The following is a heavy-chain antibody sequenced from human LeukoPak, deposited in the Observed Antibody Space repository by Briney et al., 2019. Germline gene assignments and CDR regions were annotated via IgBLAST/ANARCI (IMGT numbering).Heavy chain of an antibody. Sequence: GGSLRLSCVASGFSFSSYWMSWVRQAPGRGLEWVANIKQDGSEKHFVGSVKGRFTMSRDNAKNSLYLQLNSLGAEDTAVYYCARATYSYGTYYYYGMDVWGQGTTVTVSS. J-gene: IGHJ6*02. D-gene: IGHD5-18*01. CDR3: ARATYSYGTYYYYGMDV. CDR2: IKQDGSEK. V-gene: IGHV3-7*01. CDR1: GFSFSSYW.